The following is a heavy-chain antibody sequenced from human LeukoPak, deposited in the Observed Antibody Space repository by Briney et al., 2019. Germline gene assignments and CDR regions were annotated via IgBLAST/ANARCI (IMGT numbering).Heavy chain of an antibody. Sequence: SETPSLTCTVSGGSISSGGYYWSWIRQHPGKGLEWIGYIYYSGSTYYNPSLKSRVTISVDTSKNQFSLKLSSVTAADTAVYYCARGGGDSSGYADYWGQGTLVTVSS. CDR2: IYYSGST. D-gene: IGHD3-22*01. V-gene: IGHV4-31*03. CDR3: ARGGGDSSGYADY. CDR1: GGSISSGGYY. J-gene: IGHJ4*02.